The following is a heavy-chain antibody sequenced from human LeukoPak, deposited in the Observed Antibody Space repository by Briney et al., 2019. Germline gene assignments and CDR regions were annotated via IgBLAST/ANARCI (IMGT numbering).Heavy chain of an antibody. CDR3: ARERRRLKSIVVVVGGYFDH. CDR2: IYSGGST. Sequence: PGGSLRLSCAASGFIVSTNYMTWVRQAPGKGLEWVSEIYSGGSTFYSDSVKGRFITSRDNSNVYLEMNNLRPEDTAVYYCARERRRLKSIVVVVGGYFDHWGQGTLVTVSS. V-gene: IGHV3-66*01. D-gene: IGHD3-22*01. J-gene: IGHJ4*02. CDR1: GFIVSTNY.